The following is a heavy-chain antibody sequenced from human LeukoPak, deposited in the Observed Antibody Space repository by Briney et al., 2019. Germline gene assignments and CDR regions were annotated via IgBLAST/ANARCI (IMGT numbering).Heavy chain of an antibody. V-gene: IGHV3-23*01. D-gene: IGHD4-17*01. CDR1: GFTFSSYG. J-gene: IGHJ3*02. CDR3: ARDPNGDYIGTFDM. CDR2: ISGSGGST. Sequence: GGSLRLSCETSGFTFSSYGMSWVRQAPGKGLEWVSSISGSGGSTQYADSVQGRFAISRDNSKNTLYLQMNSLRVEDTAVYFCARDPNGDYIGTFDMWGRGTMVSVSS.